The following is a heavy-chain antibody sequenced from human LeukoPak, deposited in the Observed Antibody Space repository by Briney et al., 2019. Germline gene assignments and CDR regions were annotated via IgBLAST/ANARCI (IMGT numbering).Heavy chain of an antibody. J-gene: IGHJ4*02. CDR3: ARRSGSFDY. CDR2: ISGDTFYI. V-gene: IGHV3-21*01. CDR1: GFTFHDYA. D-gene: IGHD1-26*01. Sequence: GGSLRLSCAASGFTFHDYAMHWVRQAPGKGLEWVSSISGDTFYIYYADSVKGRFTISRDNAKNSLYLQMNSLRAEDTAVYYCARRSGSFDYWGQGTLVTVSS.